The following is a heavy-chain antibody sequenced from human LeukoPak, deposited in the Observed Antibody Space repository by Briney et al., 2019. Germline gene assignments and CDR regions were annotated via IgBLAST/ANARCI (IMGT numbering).Heavy chain of an antibody. Sequence: PGGSLRLSCAASGFTFSSYSMNWVRQAPGKGLEGVSSISSSSSYIYYADSVKGRFTISRDNAKNSLYLQMNSLRAEDTAVYYCAREWEPRGDNWFDPWGQGTLVTVSS. CDR3: AREWEPRGDNWFDP. CDR1: GFTFSSYS. J-gene: IGHJ5*02. D-gene: IGHD1-26*01. V-gene: IGHV3-21*01. CDR2: ISSSSSYI.